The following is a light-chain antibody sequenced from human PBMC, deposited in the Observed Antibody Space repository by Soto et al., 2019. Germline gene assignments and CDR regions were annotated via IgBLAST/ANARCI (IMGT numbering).Light chain of an antibody. V-gene: IGKV3-20*01. CDR2: AAS. CDR3: QHYSYSPRT. Sequence: ENVLTQSPGTLSLSPGERATLSCTASQTVTSNYLACYQHKPGQTPNLLDYAASTRTTGIPDSFGASGSVADSTPTITRLEPEYVADYYCQHYSYSPRTFGQGTRVEVK. CDR1: QTVTSNY. J-gene: IGKJ1*01.